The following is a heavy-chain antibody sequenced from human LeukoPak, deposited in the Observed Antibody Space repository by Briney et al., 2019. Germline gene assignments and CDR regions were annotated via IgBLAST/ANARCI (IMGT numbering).Heavy chain of an antibody. CDR1: GGSISSSSYY. V-gene: IGHV4-39*07. CDR2: IYYSGST. Sequence: PETLSLTCTVSGGSISSSSYYWGWIRQPPGKGLEWIGSIYYSGSTYYNPSLKSRVTISVDTSKNQFSLKLSSVTAADTAVYYCARDRIIIAAAGYDYWGQGTLVTVSS. J-gene: IGHJ4*02. D-gene: IGHD6-13*01. CDR3: ARDRIIIAAAGYDY.